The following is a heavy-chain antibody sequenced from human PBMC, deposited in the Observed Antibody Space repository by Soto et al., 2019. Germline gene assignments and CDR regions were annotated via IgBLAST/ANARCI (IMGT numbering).Heavy chain of an antibody. CDR3: ARNDSFTKTIAVAGTPIDY. CDR2: IYPGDSDT. J-gene: IGHJ4*02. D-gene: IGHD6-19*01. Sequence: GESLKISCXGSGYSFTSYWIGWVRQMPGKGLEWMGIIYPGDSDTRYSPSFQGQVTISADKSISTAYLQWSSLKASDTAMYYCARNDSFTKTIAVAGTPIDYWGQGTLVTVSS. V-gene: IGHV5-51*01. CDR1: GYSFTSYW.